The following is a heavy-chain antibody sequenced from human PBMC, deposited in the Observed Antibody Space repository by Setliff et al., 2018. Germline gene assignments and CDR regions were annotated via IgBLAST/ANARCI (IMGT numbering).Heavy chain of an antibody. CDR3: ARGPPDFVVVLAAAKFDF. Sequence: ASVKVSCKTSGYTFTNFGINWVRQAPGQGLEWMGWNSACAQKFQGRVTMTTDTPTSTAYMELRSLRSDDTAVYYCARGPPDFVVVLAAAKFDFWGQGTLVTVSS. V-gene: IGHV1-18*01. J-gene: IGHJ4*02. CDR1: GYTFTNFG. CDR2: NSA. D-gene: IGHD2-2*01.